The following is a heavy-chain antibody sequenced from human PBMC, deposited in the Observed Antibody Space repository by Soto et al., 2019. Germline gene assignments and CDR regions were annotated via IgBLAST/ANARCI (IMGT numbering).Heavy chain of an antibody. J-gene: IGHJ4*02. Sequence: PSETLSLTCTVSGGSISSSSYYWGWIRQPPGKGLEWLGSIYYSGSTYYNPPLKSRVTISVDTSKNQFSLKLNSVTAAHPAVYYCARQYYFGSGSYYNGPFDFWGQGTLVTVSS. CDR3: ARQYYFGSGSYYNGPFDF. D-gene: IGHD3-10*01. CDR1: GGSISSSSYY. CDR2: IYYSGST. V-gene: IGHV4-39*01.